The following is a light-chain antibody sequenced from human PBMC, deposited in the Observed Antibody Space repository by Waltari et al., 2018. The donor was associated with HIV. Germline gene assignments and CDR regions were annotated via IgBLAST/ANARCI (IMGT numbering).Light chain of an antibody. CDR1: ALARQY. J-gene: IGLJ1*01. Sequence: SFELTQPPSVSVSPGQTARLTCSGDALARQYVYWYQQKPGQAPVVVIYKDTERPSGIPERFSGSSSGTTVTLTINGVQAEDEADYYCQSADTGGTRVFGSGTKVTVL. V-gene: IGLV3-25*03. CDR2: KDT. CDR3: QSADTGGTRV.